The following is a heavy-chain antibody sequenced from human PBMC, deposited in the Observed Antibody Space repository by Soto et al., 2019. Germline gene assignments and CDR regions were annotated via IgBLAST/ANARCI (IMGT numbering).Heavy chain of an antibody. D-gene: IGHD2-2*01. Sequence: SETLSLTCAVYGGSFSGYYWSWIRQPPGKGLEWIGEINHSGSTNYNPSLKSRVTISVDTSKNQFSLYLQMNSLRAEDTAVYYCARDLIVVVPAALDYWGQGTLVTVSS. J-gene: IGHJ4*02. CDR2: INHSGST. V-gene: IGHV4-34*01. CDR1: GGSFSGYY. CDR3: ARDLIVVVPAALDY.